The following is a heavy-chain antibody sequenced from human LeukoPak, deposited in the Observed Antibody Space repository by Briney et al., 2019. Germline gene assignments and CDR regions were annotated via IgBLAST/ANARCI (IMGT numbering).Heavy chain of an antibody. J-gene: IGHJ3*02. CDR3: AKGPTVTKFNAFDI. D-gene: IGHD4-17*01. V-gene: IGHV3-23*01. CDR1: EFTFSSYV. CDR2: ISGSGDST. Sequence: GGSLRLSCAASEFTFSSYVMSWVRQAPGKGLEWVSAISGSGDSTDYADSVKGRFTISRDNSKNTLYLRMNSLRADDTAVYYCAKGPTVTKFNAFDIWGQGTMVTVSS.